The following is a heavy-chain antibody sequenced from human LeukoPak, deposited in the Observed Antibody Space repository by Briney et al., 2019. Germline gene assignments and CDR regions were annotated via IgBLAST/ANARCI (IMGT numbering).Heavy chain of an antibody. V-gene: IGHV3-7*01. CDR3: AISSPVATVGY. D-gene: IGHD2-21*02. J-gene: IGHJ4*02. CDR1: GFTFSSYW. Sequence: PGGSLRLSCAASGFTFSSYWMSWVRQAPGKGLEWVANIKQDGSEKNYVDSVKGRFTISRDNAKNSLDLQMNSLRAEDTAVYYCAISSPVATVGYWGQGTLVTVSS. CDR2: IKQDGSEK.